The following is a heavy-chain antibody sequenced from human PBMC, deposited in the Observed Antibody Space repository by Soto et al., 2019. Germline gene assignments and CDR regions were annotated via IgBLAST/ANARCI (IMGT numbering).Heavy chain of an antibody. CDR1: GGSISSGDYY. Sequence: SETLSLTCTVSGGSISSGDYYWSWIRQPPGKGLEWIGYIYYSGSTYHNPSLKSRVTISVDTSKNQFSLKLSSVTAADTAVYYCARAGVVRGVIRWYYFDYWGQGTLVTVSS. D-gene: IGHD3-10*01. J-gene: IGHJ4*02. CDR2: IYYSGST. V-gene: IGHV4-30-4*01. CDR3: ARAGVVRGVIRWYYFDY.